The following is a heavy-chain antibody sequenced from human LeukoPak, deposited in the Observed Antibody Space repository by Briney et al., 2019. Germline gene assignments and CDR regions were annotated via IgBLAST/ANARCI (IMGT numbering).Heavy chain of an antibody. Sequence: PGGSLRLSCAAFGFTFSSYVMSWVRQAPGKGLEWVSTISDSGGSTYYTDSVKGRFTISRDNSKNTLYLQMNSLRAEDTAVYYCAKDRYCSGSSCALYYFDSWGQGTLVTVSS. V-gene: IGHV3-23*01. J-gene: IGHJ4*02. CDR2: ISDSGGST. CDR3: AKDRYCSGSSCALYYFDS. D-gene: IGHD2-15*01. CDR1: GFTFSSYV.